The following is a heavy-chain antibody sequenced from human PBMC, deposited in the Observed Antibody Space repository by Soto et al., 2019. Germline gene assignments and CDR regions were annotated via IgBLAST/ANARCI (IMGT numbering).Heavy chain of an antibody. CDR1: GGSFSGYN. CDR2: INHSGST. J-gene: IGHJ5*02. Sequence: PSETLSLTCAVYGGSFSGYNWSWIRQPPGKGLEWMGEINHSGSTNYNPSLKSRVTISVDTSKNQFSLKLSSVTAADTAVYYCARRDFWSGYFNWFDPWGQGTLVTVSS. V-gene: IGHV4-34*01. CDR3: ARRDFWSGYFNWFDP. D-gene: IGHD3-3*01.